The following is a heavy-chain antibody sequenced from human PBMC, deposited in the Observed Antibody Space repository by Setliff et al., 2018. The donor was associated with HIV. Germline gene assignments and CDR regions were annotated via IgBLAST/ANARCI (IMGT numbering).Heavy chain of an antibody. D-gene: IGHD3-10*01. Sequence: GASVKVSCKASGGSFTSFAISWVRQAPGQGLEWMGGSIPIYGTPNYAQKFQGRITISTDASTSTAYTELNSLRSEDTAVYYCARNDASGSYYRLDYWGQGTLVTVSS. CDR2: SIPIYGTP. CDR1: GGSFTSFA. V-gene: IGHV1-69*05. CDR3: ARNDASGSYYRLDY. J-gene: IGHJ4*02.